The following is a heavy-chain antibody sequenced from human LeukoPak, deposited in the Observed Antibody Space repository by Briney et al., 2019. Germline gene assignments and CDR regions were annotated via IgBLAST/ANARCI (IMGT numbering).Heavy chain of an antibody. CDR2: IYYSGST. J-gene: IGHJ6*03. CDR1: GGPISSYY. D-gene: IGHD2-21*01. Sequence: SETLSLTCTVSGGPISSYYWSWIRQPPGKGLEWIGYIYYSGSTNYNPSLKSRVTISVDTSKNQFSLKLSSVTAADTAVYYCARESPGEPTYYYYYMDVWGKGTTVTISS. V-gene: IGHV4-59*01. CDR3: ARESPGEPTYYYYYMDV.